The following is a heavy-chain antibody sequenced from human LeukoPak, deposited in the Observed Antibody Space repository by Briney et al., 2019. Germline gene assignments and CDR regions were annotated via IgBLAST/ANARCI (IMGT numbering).Heavy chain of an antibody. CDR1: GGSISSYY. CDR2: IYYSGST. Sequence: PSETLSLTCTVSGGSISSYYWSWIRQPPGKGLEWIGYIYYSGSTNYNPSLKSRVTISVDTSKNQFSLKLSSVTAADTAVYYCARDGVTVTQGYFDLWGRGTLVTVSS. J-gene: IGHJ2*01. D-gene: IGHD4-17*01. V-gene: IGHV4-59*01. CDR3: ARDGVTVTQGYFDL.